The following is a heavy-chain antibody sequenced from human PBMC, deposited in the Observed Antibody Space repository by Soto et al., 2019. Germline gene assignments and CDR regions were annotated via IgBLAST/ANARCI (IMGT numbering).Heavy chain of an antibody. Sequence: PGESLKISCKGSGYSFTSYWIGWVRQMPGKGLEWMGIIYPGDSDTRYSPSFQGQVTISADKSISTAYLQWSSLEASDTAMYYCARQRTYYYYDSSGYAGGAFDIWGQGTMVTVSS. D-gene: IGHD3-22*01. CDR2: IYPGDSDT. V-gene: IGHV5-51*01. J-gene: IGHJ3*02. CDR3: ARQRTYYYYDSSGYAGGAFDI. CDR1: GYSFTSYW.